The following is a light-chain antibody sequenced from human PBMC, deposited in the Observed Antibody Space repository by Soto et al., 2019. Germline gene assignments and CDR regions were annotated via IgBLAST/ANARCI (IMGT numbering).Light chain of an antibody. CDR3: QQYKSYPST. CDR1: QSISSW. CDR2: DAS. Sequence: DIQMTQFPSTLSASVGDRVTVTCRASQSISSWLAWYQQKPGKAPKLLIYDASSLESGVPSRFSGSGSGTDFTLTISSLQPDDFATFYCQQYKSYPSTFGQGTKVDIK. J-gene: IGKJ1*01. V-gene: IGKV1-5*01.